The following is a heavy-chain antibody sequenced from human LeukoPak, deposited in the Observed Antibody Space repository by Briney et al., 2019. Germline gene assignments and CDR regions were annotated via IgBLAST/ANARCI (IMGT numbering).Heavy chain of an antibody. J-gene: IGHJ6*02. V-gene: IGHV1-2*02. CDR1: GYTFTGYY. Sequence: ASVKVSCKASGYTFTGYYMHWVRQAPGQGLEWMGWISPNSGGTNYAQKFQGRVTMTRDTSISTAYMELSRLRSDDTAVYYCARDFRFDWLLGIYYYYGMDVWGQGTTVTVSS. CDR2: ISPNSGGT. CDR3: ARDFRFDWLLGIYYYYGMDV. D-gene: IGHD3-9*01.